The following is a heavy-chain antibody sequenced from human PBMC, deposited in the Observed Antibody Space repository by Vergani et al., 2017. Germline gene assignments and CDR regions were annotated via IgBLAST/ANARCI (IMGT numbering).Heavy chain of an antibody. CDR2: ISCNSGSI. Sequence: EVQLVESGGGLVQPGRSLRLSCAASGFTFDDYAMHWVRHAPGKGLEWVSGISCNSGSIGYADSVKGRFTISRENAKNSLYLQMNSLRAEDTALYYCAKEPAYGGNPPRGFDYWGQGTLVTVSS. V-gene: IGHV3-9*01. D-gene: IGHD4-23*01. CDR3: AKEPAYGGNPPRGFDY. J-gene: IGHJ4*02. CDR1: GFTFDDYA.